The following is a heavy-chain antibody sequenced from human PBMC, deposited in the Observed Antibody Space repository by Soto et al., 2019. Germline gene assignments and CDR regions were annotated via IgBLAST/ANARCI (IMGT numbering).Heavy chain of an antibody. D-gene: IGHD3-22*01. CDR3: ARESRSSRYDTSGYSQYWYFDL. J-gene: IGHJ2*01. V-gene: IGHV4-30-2*01. CDR1: GGSINSGGYS. Sequence: QLQLQEYGSGLVRPSQTLSLTCGVSGGSINSGGYSWSWIRQPPGKGLEWIGYIYQSGSTFYNPSLKSRVSISVDRSKNQFFLNLTSVTAADTAIYFCARESRSSRYDTSGYSQYWYFDLWGRGTLVTVSS. CDR2: IYQSGST.